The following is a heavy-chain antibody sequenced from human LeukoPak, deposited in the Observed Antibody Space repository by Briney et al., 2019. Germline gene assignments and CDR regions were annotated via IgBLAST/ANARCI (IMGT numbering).Heavy chain of an antibody. CDR2: IYYSGST. J-gene: IGHJ4*02. Sequence: PSETLSLTCTVSGGSISSYFWSWIRQPPGKGLEWIGYIYYSGSTYYNPSLKSRVTISVDPSKNQLSVKLNSVTAADTAVYYCARGRLQAPLSNVRFFDLWGQGTLVIVSS. CDR1: GGSISSYF. D-gene: IGHD2-2*01. CDR3: ARGRLQAPLSNVRFFDL. V-gene: IGHV4-59*12.